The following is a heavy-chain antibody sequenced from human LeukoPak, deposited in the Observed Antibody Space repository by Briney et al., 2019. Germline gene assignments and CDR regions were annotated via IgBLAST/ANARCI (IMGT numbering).Heavy chain of an antibody. CDR3: AITMVRGVIPRRPSNWFDP. V-gene: IGHV4-34*01. CDR1: GGSFSGYY. D-gene: IGHD3-10*01. Sequence: SETLSLTCAVYGGSFSGYYWSWIRQPPGKGLEWIGEINHSGSTNYNPSLKSRVTISVDTSKNQFSLKLSSVTAADTAVYYCAITMVRGVIPRRPSNWFDPWGQGTLVTVSS. J-gene: IGHJ5*02. CDR2: INHSGST.